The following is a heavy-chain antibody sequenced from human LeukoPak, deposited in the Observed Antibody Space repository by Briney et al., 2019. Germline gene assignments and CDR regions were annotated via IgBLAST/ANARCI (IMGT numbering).Heavy chain of an antibody. Sequence: ASVKVSCKASGYTFTGYYMHWVRQATGQGLEWMGWMNPNSGNTGYAQKLQGRVTMTRNTSITTAYMELNSLRSEDTAVYYCARRYWSSSWSSYYYMDVWGKGTTVTISS. J-gene: IGHJ6*03. CDR3: ARRYWSSSWSSYYYMDV. D-gene: IGHD6-13*01. V-gene: IGHV1-8*02. CDR2: MNPNSGNT. CDR1: GYTFTGYY.